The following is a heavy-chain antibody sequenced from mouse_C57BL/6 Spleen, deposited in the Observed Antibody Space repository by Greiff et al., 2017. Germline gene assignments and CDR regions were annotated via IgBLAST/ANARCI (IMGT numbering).Heavy chain of an antibody. V-gene: IGHV1-54*01. Sequence: QVQLQQSGAELVRPGTSVKVSCKASGYAFTNYLIEWVKQRPGQGLEWIGVINPGSGGTNYNEKFKGKATLTADESSSTAYMQLSSLTSEDSAVYFCARAYYDYDERAYYAMDYWGQGTSVTVSS. J-gene: IGHJ4*01. CDR1: GYAFTNYL. CDR2: INPGSGGT. CDR3: ARAYYDYDERAYYAMDY. D-gene: IGHD2-4*01.